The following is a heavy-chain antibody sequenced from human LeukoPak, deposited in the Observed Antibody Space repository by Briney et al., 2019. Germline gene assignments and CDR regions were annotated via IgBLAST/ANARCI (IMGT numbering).Heavy chain of an antibody. CDR2: INPNSGGT. D-gene: IGHD1-26*01. CDR1: GYTFTGYY. Sequence: ASVKVSCKASGYTFTGYYMHWVRQAPGQGLEWMGWINPNSGGTNYAQKFQGRVTMTRDTSKNQFSLKLSSVTAADTAVYYCARDWSSGSLGGWRDYWGQGTLVTVSS. CDR3: ARDWSSGSLGGWRDY. V-gene: IGHV1-2*02. J-gene: IGHJ4*02.